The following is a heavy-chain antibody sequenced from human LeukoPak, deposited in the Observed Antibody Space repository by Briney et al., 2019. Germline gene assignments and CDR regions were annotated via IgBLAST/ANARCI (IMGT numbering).Heavy chain of an antibody. CDR2: IWYDGRNK. CDR3: ARDREEDGFTVDY. D-gene: IGHD2-8*02. J-gene: IGHJ4*02. CDR1: GFTFSSYA. V-gene: IGHV3-33*01. Sequence: PGRSLRLSCAVSGFTFSSYAMHWVRQAPGKGLEWVAVIWYDGRNKYYADSVKGRFTISRDNSKNMLYLQMNSLRAEDTAVYYCARDREEDGFTVDYWGQGTLVTVSS.